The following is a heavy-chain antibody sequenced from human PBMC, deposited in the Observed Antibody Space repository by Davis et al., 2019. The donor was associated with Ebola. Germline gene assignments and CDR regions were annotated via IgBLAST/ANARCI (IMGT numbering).Heavy chain of an antibody. CDR3: ARGFAVAGFDY. CDR2: ISSSSSYI. V-gene: IGHV3-21*04. Sequence: GGSLRLSCAASGFTFSSYSMNWVRRAPGKGLEWVSSISSSSSYIYYADSVKGRFTISRDNAKNSLYLQMNSLRAEDTAVYYCARGFAVAGFDYWGQGTLVTVSS. J-gene: IGHJ4*02. D-gene: IGHD6-19*01. CDR1: GFTFSSYS.